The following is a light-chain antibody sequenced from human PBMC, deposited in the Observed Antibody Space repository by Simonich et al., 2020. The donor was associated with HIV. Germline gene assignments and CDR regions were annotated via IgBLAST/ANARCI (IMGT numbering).Light chain of an antibody. J-gene: IGKJ4*01. Sequence: EIVMTQSPATLSVSPGERATLSCRASQSVSSNFAWYQQKPGQAPRLLIHGASTRATGIPARFSGSGSGTELTLTISSLQSEDFAVYHCQQYNNWPLTFGGGTKVEIK. CDR2: GAS. V-gene: IGKV3-15*01. CDR3: QQYNNWPLT. CDR1: QSVSSN.